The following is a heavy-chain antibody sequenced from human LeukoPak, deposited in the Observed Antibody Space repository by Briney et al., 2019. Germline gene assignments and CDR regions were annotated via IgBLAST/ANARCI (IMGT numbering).Heavy chain of an antibody. Sequence: PGGSLRLSCAASGFIFSDFWMTWVRQAPGRGLEWVGFIRSKTFGGTTEYAASVKGRFTISRDDSKSIAYLQMNSLKTEDTAVYYCTSSFGELSFFDYWGQGTLLTVSS. J-gene: IGHJ4*02. CDR1: GFIFSDFW. CDR3: TSSFGELSFFDY. CDR2: IRSKTFGGTT. V-gene: IGHV3-49*04. D-gene: IGHD3-10*01.